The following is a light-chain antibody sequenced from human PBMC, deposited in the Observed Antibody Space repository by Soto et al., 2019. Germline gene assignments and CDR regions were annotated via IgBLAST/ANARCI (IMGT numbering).Light chain of an antibody. CDR1: QGISSA. CDR3: QQFNNYPPT. J-gene: IGKJ5*01. CDR2: DAS. V-gene: IGKV1D-13*01. Sequence: AIQLTQSPSSLSASVGDRVTITCRASQGISSALAWYQQKPGKAHKLLIYDASSLESGVPSRFSGSGSGTDFTLTISSLQPEDFATYYCQQFNNYPPTFGQGTRLDIK.